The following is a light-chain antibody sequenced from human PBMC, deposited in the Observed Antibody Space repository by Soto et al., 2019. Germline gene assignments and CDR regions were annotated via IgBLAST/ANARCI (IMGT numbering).Light chain of an antibody. V-gene: IGLV5-45*03. CDR2: YKSDSDK. Sequence: QSVLTQPSSLSASPGASASLTCTLRSGINVGTYRIYWYQQKPGSPPQYLLRYKSDSDKQQGSGVPSRFSGSKDASANVGILLISGPQSEDEADYYCMIWYASSWVFGGGTKLTVL. CDR1: SGINVGTYR. J-gene: IGLJ3*02. CDR3: MIWYASSWV.